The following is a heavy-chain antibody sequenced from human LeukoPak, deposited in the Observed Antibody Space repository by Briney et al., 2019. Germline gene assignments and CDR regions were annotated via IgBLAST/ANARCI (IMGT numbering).Heavy chain of an antibody. CDR3: RGGIAAAGTDY. V-gene: IGHV4-39*03. CDR2: LYYSGST. CDR1: GGSISSSSYY. Sequence: PSETLSLTCTVSGGSISSSSYYWGWIRQPPGKGLEWIGSLYYSGSTYYNPSLKSRVTISVDTSKNQFSLKLSSVTAADTAVYYCRGGIAAAGTDYWGQGTLVTVSS. J-gene: IGHJ4*02. D-gene: IGHD6-13*01.